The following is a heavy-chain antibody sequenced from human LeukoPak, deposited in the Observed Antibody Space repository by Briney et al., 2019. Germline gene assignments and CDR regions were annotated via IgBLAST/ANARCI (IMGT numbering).Heavy chain of an antibody. CDR1: GFTVSSNY. D-gene: IGHD4-17*01. CDR2: FYSVGST. Sequence: GGSLRLSCAASGFTVSSNYMSWVRQAPGKGLEWVSVFYSVGSTYYADSVKGRFTVSRDNSKNTLYLQMNSLRAEDTAVYYCARGLDYGDYFDCWGQGTLVTVS. J-gene: IGHJ4*02. V-gene: IGHV3-53*01. CDR3: ARGLDYGDYFDC.